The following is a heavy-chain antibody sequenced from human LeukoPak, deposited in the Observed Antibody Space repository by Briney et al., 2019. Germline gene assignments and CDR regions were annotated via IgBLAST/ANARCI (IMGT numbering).Heavy chain of an antibody. CDR2: IKSKTDGGTT. V-gene: IGHV3-15*01. CDR3: TTDPSSSYSSGWYNWFDP. D-gene: IGHD6-19*01. Sequence: PGGSLRLSCVDSGFTFTNAWMSWVRQAPGKGLEWVGRIKSKTDGGTTDYAAPVKGRFTISRDDSKNTLYLQMNSLKTEDTAVYYCTTDPSSSYSSGWYNWFDPWGQGTLVTVSS. J-gene: IGHJ5*02. CDR1: GFTFTNAW.